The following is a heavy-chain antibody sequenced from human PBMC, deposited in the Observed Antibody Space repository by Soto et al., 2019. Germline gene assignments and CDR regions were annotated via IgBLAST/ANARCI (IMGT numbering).Heavy chain of an antibody. V-gene: IGHV4-34*01. J-gene: IGHJ4*02. D-gene: IGHD6-13*01. Sequence: QVQLQQWGAGLLKPSETLSLTCAVYGGSFSGYYWSWIRQPPGKGLEWIGEINHSGSTNYNPSLKSRVTISVDTSKNQFSLKLSSVTAADTAVYYCARHRRRIAAAGTRTGAVGGFGYWGQGTLVTVSS. CDR1: GGSFSGYY. CDR2: INHSGST. CDR3: ARHRRRIAAAGTRTGAVGGFGY.